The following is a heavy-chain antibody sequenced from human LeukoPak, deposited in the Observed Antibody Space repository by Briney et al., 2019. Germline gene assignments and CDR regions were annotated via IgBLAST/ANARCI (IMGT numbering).Heavy chain of an antibody. CDR2: IYHSGST. J-gene: IGHJ4*02. CDR3: ARANLDKRYFAMGYFDY. V-gene: IGHV4-30-2*01. D-gene: IGHD3-9*01. Sequence: SETLSLTCAVSGGSISSGGYSWSWIRQPPGKGLEWIGYIYHSGSTYYNPSLKSRVTISVDRSKNQFSLKLSSVTAADTAVYYCARANLDKRYFAMGYFDYWGQGTLVTVSS. CDR1: GGSISSGGYS.